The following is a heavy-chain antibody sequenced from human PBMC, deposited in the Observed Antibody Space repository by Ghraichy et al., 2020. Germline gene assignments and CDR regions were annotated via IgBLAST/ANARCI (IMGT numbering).Heavy chain of an antibody. CDR3: AKVPDVVVVPAAIDY. Sequence: GGSLRHSCAASGFTFSSYAMSWVRQAPGKGLEWVSAISGSGGSTYYADSVKGRFTISRDNSKNTLYLQMNSLRAEDTAVYYCAKVPDVVVVPAAIDYWGQGTLVTVSS. J-gene: IGHJ4*02. CDR2: ISGSGGST. CDR1: GFTFSSYA. V-gene: IGHV3-23*01. D-gene: IGHD2-2*01.